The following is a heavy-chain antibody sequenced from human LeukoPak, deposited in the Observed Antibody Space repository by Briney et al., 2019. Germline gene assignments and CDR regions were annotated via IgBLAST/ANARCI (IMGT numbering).Heavy chain of an antibody. J-gene: IGHJ4*02. D-gene: IGHD4-23*01. CDR1: GFTFDDYA. Sequence: GGSLRLSCAASGFTFDDYAMHWVRQAPGKGLEWVSLISGDGGSTYYADSVKGRFTISRDNSKNSLYLQMNSLRTEGTALYYCATLGITMVVTPEDYWGQGTLVTVSS. V-gene: IGHV3-43*02. CDR3: ATLGITMVVTPEDY. CDR2: ISGDGGST.